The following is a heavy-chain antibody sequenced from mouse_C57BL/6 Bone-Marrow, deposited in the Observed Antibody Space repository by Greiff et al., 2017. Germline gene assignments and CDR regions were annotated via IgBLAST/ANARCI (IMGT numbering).Heavy chain of an antibody. V-gene: IGHV1-69*01. CDR3: ARHYYGSSYWYFDV. D-gene: IGHD1-1*01. J-gene: IGHJ1*03. CDR1: GYTFTSYW. Sequence: VQLQQPGAELVMPGASVKLSCKASGYTFTSYWMHWVKQRPGQGLEWFGEIDPSDSYTNYNQKFKGKSTLTVDKSSSTAYMQLSSLTSEDSAVYYCARHYYGSSYWYFDVWGTGTTVTVAS. CDR2: IDPSDSYT.